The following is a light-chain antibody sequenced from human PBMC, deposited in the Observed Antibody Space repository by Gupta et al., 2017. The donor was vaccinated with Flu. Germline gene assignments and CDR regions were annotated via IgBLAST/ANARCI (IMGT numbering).Light chain of an antibody. J-gene: IGKJ4*01. CDR1: QNVRNN. V-gene: IGKV3-15*01. Sequence: EIVMTQSPATLSVSPGERATLSCRASQNVRNNFLAWYQQKPGQAPRLLMHGVSTRATGIPARFSGSGPGTEFTLTISSLQSEDFAVYYCQHYSDWPLTFGGGTKVVIK. CDR3: QHYSDWPLT. CDR2: GVS.